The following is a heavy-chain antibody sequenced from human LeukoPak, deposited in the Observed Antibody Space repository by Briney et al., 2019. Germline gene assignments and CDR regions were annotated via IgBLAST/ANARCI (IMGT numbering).Heavy chain of an antibody. CDR1: GGSFGGYY. V-gene: IGHV4-34*01. CDR3: ARAGGVDTAMSSPVDY. J-gene: IGHJ4*02. CDR2: INHSGST. D-gene: IGHD5-18*01. Sequence: SETLSLTCAVYGGSFGGYYWSWIRQPPGKGLEWNGEINHSGSTNYNPSLKSRVTISVDTSKNQFSLKLSSVTAADTAVYYCARAGGVDTAMSSPVDYWGQGTLVTVSS.